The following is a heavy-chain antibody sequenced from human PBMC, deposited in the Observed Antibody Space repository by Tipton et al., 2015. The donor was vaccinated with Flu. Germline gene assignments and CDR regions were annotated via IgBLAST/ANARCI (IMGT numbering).Heavy chain of an antibody. CDR1: GFSFNIYT. V-gene: IGHV3-21*01. CDR2: IDPTSSHI. J-gene: IGHJ4*02. Sequence: SLRLSCAASGFSFNIYTMMWVRLVPGKGLEWVASIDPTSSHIHYGDSVRSRFTISRDNAKYSVFLHMDNLGGDDTAVYFCARGYIWGEGYWGQGTLVAVSS. CDR3: ARGYIWGEGY. D-gene: IGHD7-27*01.